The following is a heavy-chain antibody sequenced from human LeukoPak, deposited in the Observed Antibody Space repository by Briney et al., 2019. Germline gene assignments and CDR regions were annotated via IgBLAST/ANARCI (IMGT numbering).Heavy chain of an antibody. Sequence: PSETLSLTCTVSGGSISSGTYYWSWIRQPAGKGLEWIGRFYTSGSTNYNPSLKSRVTISVDTSKNQFSLKLSSVTAADTAVYYCARSGRIHIGFVYWGQGTLVTVSS. V-gene: IGHV4-61*02. J-gene: IGHJ4*02. CDR3: ARSGRIHIGFVY. CDR2: FYTSGST. D-gene: IGHD2-15*01. CDR1: GGSISSGTYY.